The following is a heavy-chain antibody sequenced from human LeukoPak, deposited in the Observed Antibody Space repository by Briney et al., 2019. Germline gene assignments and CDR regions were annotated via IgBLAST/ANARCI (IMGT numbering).Heavy chain of an antibody. CDR1: GGSISSYY. V-gene: IGHV4-59*06. CDR3: ARDRVYGSGDYYGMDV. Sequence: SETLSLTCTVSGGSISSYYWSWIRQHPGKGLEWIGYIYYSGSTYYNPSLKSRVTISVDTSKNQFSLKLSSVTAADTAVYYCARDRVYGSGDYYGMDVWGQGTTVTVSS. CDR2: IYYSGST. D-gene: IGHD3-10*01. J-gene: IGHJ6*02.